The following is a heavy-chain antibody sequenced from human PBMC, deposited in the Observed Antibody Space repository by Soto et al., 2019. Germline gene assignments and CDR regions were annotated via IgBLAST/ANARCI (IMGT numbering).Heavy chain of an antibody. Sequence: QLQESGPGLVKPSETLSLTCTVSGASIITGNFYWAWIRQVPGTGLEWQGSVCFGRATYFNPSLKGRLTISADTAKNQFSLNRNSVTAADTGVCYCARLPLQRVGSRISTFDIWGQGTVVTVSS. CDR1: GASIITGNFY. CDR3: ARLPLQRVGSRISTFDI. V-gene: IGHV4-39*01. D-gene: IGHD1-26*01. CDR2: VCFGRAT. J-gene: IGHJ3*02.